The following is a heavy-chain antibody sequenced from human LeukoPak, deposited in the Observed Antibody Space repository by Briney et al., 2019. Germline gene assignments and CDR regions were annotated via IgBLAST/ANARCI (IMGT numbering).Heavy chain of an antibody. CDR3: ARLDYDILTGYLSFDY. CDR2: IYPGDSDT. V-gene: IGHV5-51*01. D-gene: IGHD3-9*01. CDR1: GYSFTSYW. J-gene: IGHJ4*02. Sequence: GESLKISCKGSGYSFTSYWIGWVRQMPGKGLEWMGIIYPGDSDTRYSPSFQGQVTISADKSISTAYLQWSSLKASDTAMYYCARLDYDILTGYLSFDYWGQGTLVTVSS.